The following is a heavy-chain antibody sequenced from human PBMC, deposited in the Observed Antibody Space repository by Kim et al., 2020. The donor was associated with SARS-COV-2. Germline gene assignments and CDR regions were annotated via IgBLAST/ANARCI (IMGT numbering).Heavy chain of an antibody. CDR1: GGSISSYY. CDR3: ARGVLDFGVVNWFDP. J-gene: IGHJ5*02. V-gene: IGHV4-59*01. CDR2: IYYSGST. Sequence: SETLSLTCTVSGGSISSYYWSWIRQPPGKGLEWIGYIYYSGSTNYNPSLKSRVTISVDTSKNQFSLKLSSVTAADTAVYYCARGVLDFGVVNWFDPWGQGTLVTVSS. D-gene: IGHD3-3*01.